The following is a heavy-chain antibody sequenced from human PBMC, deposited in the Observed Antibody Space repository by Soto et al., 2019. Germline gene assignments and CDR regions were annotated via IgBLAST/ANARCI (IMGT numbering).Heavy chain of an antibody. V-gene: IGHV1-69*06. D-gene: IGHD6-13*01. CDR3: ARDFYPSGRGYSSSWSQLYAFGDCYIDH. CDR1: GGTFSSYA. J-gene: IGHJ2*01. Sequence: QVQLVQSGAEVKKPGSSVKVSCKASGGTFSSYAISWVRQAPGQGLEWMGGIIPIFGTANCAQKFQGRVTITAEKSTRTDYMERSSLTHEDPAVYYYARDFYPSGRGYSSSWSQLYAFGDCYIDHWGRGTLVTVSS. CDR2: IIPIFGTA.